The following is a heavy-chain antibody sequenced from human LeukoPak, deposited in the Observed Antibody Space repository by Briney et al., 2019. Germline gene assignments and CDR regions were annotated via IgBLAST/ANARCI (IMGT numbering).Heavy chain of an antibody. J-gene: IGHJ4*02. V-gene: IGHV4-39*01. CDR1: GGSISSSSYY. CDR3: TRHQWWLAPRNFDY. CDR2: IYHSGST. D-gene: IGHD2-8*01. Sequence: PSETLSLTCTVSGGSISSSSYYWGWIRQPPGTGLEWIGSIYHSGSTYYNPSLKSRVTISVDTSKNQFSLKLSSVTAGDMAVYYCTRHQWWLAPRNFDYWGQGTLVTVSS.